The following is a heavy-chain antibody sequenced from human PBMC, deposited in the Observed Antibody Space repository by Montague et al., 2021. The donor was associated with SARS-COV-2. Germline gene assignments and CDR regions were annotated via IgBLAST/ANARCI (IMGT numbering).Heavy chain of an antibody. V-gene: IGHV4-34*01. CDR1: GGSFTDYY. Sequence: SETLSLTCAVYGGSFTDYYWNWTRQAPGKGLEWIGEVDHRGSASYSPSLKGRVSISVDRSKNQFSLNLRSVTAADTAAYYCARGQVSVYGVLIMLPAAWPFDVWGRGTMVLVSP. D-gene: IGHD3-3*01. CDR2: VDHRGSA. J-gene: IGHJ3*01. CDR3: ARGQVSVYGVLIMLPAAWPFDV.